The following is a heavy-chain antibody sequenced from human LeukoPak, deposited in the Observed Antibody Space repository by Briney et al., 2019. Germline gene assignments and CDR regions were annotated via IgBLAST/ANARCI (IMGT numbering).Heavy chain of an antibody. CDR1: RFPFSTYW. CDR3: ARDSSGTY. J-gene: IGHJ4*02. CDR2: IKSDGSRI. V-gene: IGHV3-74*01. Sequence: GGSLRLSCAASRFPFSTYWMHWVRQAPGKGLVWVSGIKSDGSRISYADSVKGRFTISRDNAKNTLYLQMNSLRAEDTAVYLCARDSSGTYWGQGTLVTVSS. D-gene: IGHD6-19*01.